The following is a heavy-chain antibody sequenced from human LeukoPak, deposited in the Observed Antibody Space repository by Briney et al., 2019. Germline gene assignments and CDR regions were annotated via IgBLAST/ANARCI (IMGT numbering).Heavy chain of an antibody. V-gene: IGHV3-53*01. CDR2: IYSGGST. CDR1: GFTVSSNY. J-gene: IGHJ4*02. CDR3: ARGGVPAYDFWSGYNY. Sequence: GGSLRLSCAASGFTVSSNYMSWVRQAPGKGLEWVSVIYSGGSTYYAASVKGRFTTSRDNSKNTLYLKMNSLRAEDTAVYYCARGGVPAYDFWSGYNYWGQGTLVTVSS. D-gene: IGHD3-3*01.